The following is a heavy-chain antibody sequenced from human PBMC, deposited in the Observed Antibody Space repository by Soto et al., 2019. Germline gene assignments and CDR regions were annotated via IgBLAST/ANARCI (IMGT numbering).Heavy chain of an antibody. CDR1: GFTCSIND. D-gene: IGHD1-7*01. J-gene: IGHJ4*02. V-gene: IGHV3-30*18. CDR2: ISNDGNNK. Sequence: PGGSLRLSGAASGFTCSINDMHWVRQAPGRGLEWVAGISNDGNNKYYADSVKGRFTLSRDNSKNMVYLQMDSLRVEDTAVYFCAKDHQTYNWDYLFDSWGPRTLVTVS. CDR3: AKDHQTYNWDYLFDS.